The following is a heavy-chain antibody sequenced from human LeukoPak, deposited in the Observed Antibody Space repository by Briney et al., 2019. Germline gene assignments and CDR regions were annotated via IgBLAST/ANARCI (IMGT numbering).Heavy chain of an antibody. Sequence: GASVKVSCKASGYTFTNYAMHWVRQAPGQRLEWMGWINTGNGNTKYSQKFQGRVTITRDTSASTAYIELSSLRSEDTAVYFCAIGLKAAARSNWGQGTLVTVSS. CDR1: GYTFTNYA. J-gene: IGHJ4*02. CDR3: AIGLKAAARSN. D-gene: IGHD6-13*01. CDR2: INTGNGNT. V-gene: IGHV1-3*04.